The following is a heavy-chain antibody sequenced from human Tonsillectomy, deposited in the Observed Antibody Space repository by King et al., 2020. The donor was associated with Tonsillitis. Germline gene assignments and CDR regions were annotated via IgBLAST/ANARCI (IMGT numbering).Heavy chain of an antibody. CDR3: ASSIGAFDL. Sequence: VQLVESGGGLVQPGGSLRLSCAASGFTFSSYWMHWVRQAPGKGLVWVSRVNRDGGNTDYADSVKGRFTISRDNAKNPVFLQMNSLGAEDTAVYYCASSIGAFDLWGQGTMVTVSS. V-gene: IGHV3-74*01. D-gene: IGHD3-16*01. CDR1: GFTFSSYW. CDR2: VNRDGGNT. J-gene: IGHJ3*01.